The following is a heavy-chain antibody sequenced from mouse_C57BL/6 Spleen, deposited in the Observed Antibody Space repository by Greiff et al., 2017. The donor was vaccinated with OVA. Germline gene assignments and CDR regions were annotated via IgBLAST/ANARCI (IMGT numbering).Heavy chain of an antibody. D-gene: IGHD1-1*01. J-gene: IGHJ4*01. V-gene: IGHV1-22*01. CDR2: INPNNGGT. CDR1: GYTFTDYN. Sequence: VQLQQSGPELVKPGASVKMSCKASGYTFTDYNMHWVKQSHGKSLEWIGYINPNNGGTSYNQKFKGKATLTVNKSSSTAYMELRSLTSEDSAVYYCARTPITTVVATNAMDYWGQGTSVTVSS. CDR3: ARTPITTVVATNAMDY.